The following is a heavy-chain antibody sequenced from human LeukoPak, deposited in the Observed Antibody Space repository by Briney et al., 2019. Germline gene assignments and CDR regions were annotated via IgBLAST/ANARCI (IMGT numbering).Heavy chain of an antibody. Sequence: GGSMRLSCAASGFIFTDYWMHWVRQGPGKELVWLARISGDGRGTTYADSVKGRFTISRDNSKNTLYLQMNSLRAEDTAVYYCAKEKATMVRGVIISPSFDYWGQGTLVTVSS. J-gene: IGHJ4*02. D-gene: IGHD3-10*01. CDR1: GFIFTDYW. V-gene: IGHV3-74*01. CDR2: ISGDGRGT. CDR3: AKEKATMVRGVIISPSFDY.